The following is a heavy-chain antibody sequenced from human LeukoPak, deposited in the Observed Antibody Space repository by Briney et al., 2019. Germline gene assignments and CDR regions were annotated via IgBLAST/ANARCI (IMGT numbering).Heavy chain of an antibody. CDR3: ALLAVASDFDY. CDR1: GFPFSIYE. D-gene: IGHD6-19*01. Sequence: GGSLRLSCAVSGFPFSIYEMNWVRQAPGKGLEWVSNIGSSGTTIYYADSVKGRFSISRDNARNSLYLQMNSLRVEDTAVYYCALLAVASDFDYWGQGALVTVSS. CDR2: IGSSGTTI. J-gene: IGHJ4*02. V-gene: IGHV3-48*03.